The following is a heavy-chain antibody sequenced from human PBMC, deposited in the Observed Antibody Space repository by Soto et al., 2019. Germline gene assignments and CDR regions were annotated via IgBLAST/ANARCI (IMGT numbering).Heavy chain of an antibody. CDR3: ATPYDFWCGDAFDI. CDR2: IYSGGST. V-gene: IGHV3-53*04. J-gene: IGHJ3*02. CDR1: GFTVSSNY. Sequence: GGSLRLSCAASGFTVSSNYMSWVRQAPGKGLEWVSVIYSGGSTYYADSVKGRFNISRHNSKNTLYLQMNSLRAEDTAVYYCATPYDFWCGDAFDIWGQGTMVTVSS. D-gene: IGHD3-3*01.